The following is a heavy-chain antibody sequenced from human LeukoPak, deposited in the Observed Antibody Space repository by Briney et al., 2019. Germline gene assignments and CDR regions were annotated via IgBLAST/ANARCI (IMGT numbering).Heavy chain of an antibody. D-gene: IGHD1-26*01. Sequence: SSETLSLTCTVSGGSISSSSHYWGWIRQPPGKGLEWIGYIYYSGSTNYNPSLKSRVTISVDTSKNQFSLKLSSVTAADTAVYYCARGPGRKWGLGVYYFDYWGQGTLVTVSS. CDR1: GGSISSSSHY. CDR3: ARGPGRKWGLGVYYFDY. V-gene: IGHV4-61*05. CDR2: IYYSGST. J-gene: IGHJ4*02.